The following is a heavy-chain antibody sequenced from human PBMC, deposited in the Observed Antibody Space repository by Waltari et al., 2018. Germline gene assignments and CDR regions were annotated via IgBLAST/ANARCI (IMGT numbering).Heavy chain of an antibody. CDR3: ARVVWFGELLYPHFDY. CDR2: MNPSSGNT. D-gene: IGHD3-10*01. CDR1: GYTFTSYD. Sequence: QVQLVQSGAEVKKPGASVKVSCKASGYTFTSYDINWVRQATGQGLEWMGWMNPSSGNTGYAQNVQCRVTKNRNTSISTAYMELSSLRSEDTAVYYCARVVWFGELLYPHFDYWGQGTLVTVSS. J-gene: IGHJ4*02. V-gene: IGHV1-8*01.